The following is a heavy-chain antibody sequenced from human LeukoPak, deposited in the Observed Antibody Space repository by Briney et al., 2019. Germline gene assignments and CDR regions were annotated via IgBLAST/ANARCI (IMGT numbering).Heavy chain of an antibody. CDR2: IIPIFGTA. J-gene: IGHJ3*02. V-gene: IGHV1-69*13. CDR3: ARAALGYCSGGSCPPAFDI. Sequence: SVKVSCKASGGTFSSYAISWVRQAPGQGLEWMGGIIPIFGTANYAQKFQGRVTITADESTSTAYMELSSLRSEDTAVYYCARAALGYCSGGSCPPAFDIWGQGTMVTVSS. D-gene: IGHD2-15*01. CDR1: GGTFSSYA.